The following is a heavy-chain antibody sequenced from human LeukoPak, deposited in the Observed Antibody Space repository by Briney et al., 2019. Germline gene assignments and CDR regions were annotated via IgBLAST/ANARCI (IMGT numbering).Heavy chain of an antibody. V-gene: IGHV4-59*01. Sequence: SETLSLTCTVSGGSISSYYWSWIRQPPGKGLEWIGYIVYTASTNYNPSLKSRVTISVDTSKNQFSLKLSSVTAADTAVYYCARDSRRELLHAFDIWGQGTMVTVSS. CDR3: ARDSRRELLHAFDI. J-gene: IGHJ3*02. CDR2: IVYTAST. CDR1: GGSISSYY. D-gene: IGHD1-26*01.